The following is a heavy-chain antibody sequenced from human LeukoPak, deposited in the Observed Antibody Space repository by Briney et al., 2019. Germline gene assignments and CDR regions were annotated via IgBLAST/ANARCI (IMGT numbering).Heavy chain of an antibody. V-gene: IGHV3-23*01. CDR3: AKVGIQGVYFDWLLGPARIDY. Sequence: PGGSLRLSCAASGFTFSSYAMSWVRQAPGKGLEWVSAISGSGGSTYYADSVKGRFTISRDNSKNTLYLQMNSLRAEDTAVYYCAKVGIQGVYFDWLLGPARIDYWGQGTLVTVSS. D-gene: IGHD3-9*01. CDR1: GFTFSSYA. CDR2: ISGSGGST. J-gene: IGHJ4*02.